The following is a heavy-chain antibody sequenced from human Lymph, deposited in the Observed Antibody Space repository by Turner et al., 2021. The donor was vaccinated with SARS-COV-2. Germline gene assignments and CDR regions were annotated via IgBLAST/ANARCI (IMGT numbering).Heavy chain of an antibody. CDR3: AKGSQGGWLFQYYFDS. CDR2: ISVSGGST. D-gene: IGHD3-22*01. Sequence: EVQLLESGGGLVQPGGSLRLSCAASGFTFTSYAMSWVRQAPGKGLEWVSAISVSGGSTYYADSVKGRFTISRDNSKNTLYLQMNSLRAEDAAVYYCAKGSQGGWLFQYYFDSWGQGTLVTVS. J-gene: IGHJ4*02. CDR1: GFTFTSYA. V-gene: IGHV3-23*01.